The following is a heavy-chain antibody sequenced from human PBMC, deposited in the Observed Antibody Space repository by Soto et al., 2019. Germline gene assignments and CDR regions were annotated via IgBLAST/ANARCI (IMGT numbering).Heavy chain of an antibody. J-gene: IGHJ5*02. CDR1: GFTLSNYA. V-gene: IGHV3-23*01. CDR3: ARGQRALITYGPFDP. Sequence: PGGSLRLSCAASGFTLSNYAMSWVRQAPGKGREWVSPFSGTGGYTYYTDSVKGRFTISRDESKNTLFLHMNSLRAADMAVYYCARGQRALITYGPFDPWGQGTLVTVSS. CDR2: FSGTGGYT. D-gene: IGHD4-17*01.